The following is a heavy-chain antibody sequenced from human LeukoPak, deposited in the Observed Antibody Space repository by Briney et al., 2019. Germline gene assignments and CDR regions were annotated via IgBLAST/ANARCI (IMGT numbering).Heavy chain of an antibody. Sequence: GGSLRLSCAASGFTFSSYAMHRVRQAPGKGLEWVAVISYDGSNKYYADSVKGRFTISRDNSKNTLYLQMNSLRVEDTALYYCAKYSDSTGAHYFDYWGQGTLVTVSS. CDR2: ISYDGSNK. V-gene: IGHV3-30-3*02. CDR1: GFTFSSYA. J-gene: IGHJ4*02. D-gene: IGHD2/OR15-2a*01. CDR3: AKYSDSTGAHYFDY.